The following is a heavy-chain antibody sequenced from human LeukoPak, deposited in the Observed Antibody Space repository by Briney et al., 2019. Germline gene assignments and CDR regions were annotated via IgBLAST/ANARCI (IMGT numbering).Heavy chain of an antibody. CDR3: ARVLRGSYGTNFVYYFDY. CDR2: INHSGST. Sequence: PSETLSLTCAVYGGSFSGYYWSWIRQPPGKGREWIGEINHSGSTNYNPSLKSRVTISVDTSKNQFSLKLSSVTAADTAVYYCARVLRGSYGTNFVYYFDYWGQGTLVTVSS. V-gene: IGHV4-34*01. J-gene: IGHJ4*02. D-gene: IGHD1-26*01. CDR1: GGSFSGYY.